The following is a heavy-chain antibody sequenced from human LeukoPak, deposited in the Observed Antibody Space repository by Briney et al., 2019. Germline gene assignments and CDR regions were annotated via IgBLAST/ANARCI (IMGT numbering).Heavy chain of an antibody. CDR3: ARDNGAGDY. V-gene: IGHV3-73*01. J-gene: IGHJ4*02. CDR2: IRSKANSYAT. D-gene: IGHD6-19*01. CDR1: GFTFSGSA. Sequence: GGSLRLSCAASGFTFSGSAMHWVRQASGKGLEWVGRIRSKANSYATAYAASVKGRFTISRDDSKNTAYLQMNSLKTEDTAVYYCARDNGAGDYWGQGTLVTVSS.